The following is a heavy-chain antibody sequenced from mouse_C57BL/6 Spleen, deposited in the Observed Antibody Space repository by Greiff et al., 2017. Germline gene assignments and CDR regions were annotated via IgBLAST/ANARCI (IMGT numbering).Heavy chain of an antibody. V-gene: IGHV1-82*01. CDR2: IYPGDGDT. CDR1: GYAFSSSW. J-gene: IGHJ4*01. CDR3: ARRSYYGNRDYAMGY. D-gene: IGHD2-1*01. Sequence: VQLQQSGPELVKPGASVKISCKASGYAFSSSWMNWVKQRPGTGLEWIGRIYPGDGDTNYTGKFKGKATLTADKSSSTAYMQLSSLTSEDSAVYFCARRSYYGNRDYAMGYWGQGTSVTVSS.